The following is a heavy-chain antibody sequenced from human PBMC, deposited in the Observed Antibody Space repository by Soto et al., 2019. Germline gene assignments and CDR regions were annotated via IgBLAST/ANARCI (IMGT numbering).Heavy chain of an antibody. J-gene: IGHJ4*02. CDR3: ARINLGYCSSTSCCYFDY. CDR1: GGSISSGGYY. V-gene: IGHV4-31*03. Sequence: PSETLSLTCTVSGGSISSGGYYWSWIRQHPGKGLEWIGYIYYSGSTYYNPSLKSRVTISVDTSKNQYSLKLSSVTAADTAVFYCARINLGYCSSTSCCYFDYWGQGTLVTVSS. CDR2: IYYSGST. D-gene: IGHD2-2*01.